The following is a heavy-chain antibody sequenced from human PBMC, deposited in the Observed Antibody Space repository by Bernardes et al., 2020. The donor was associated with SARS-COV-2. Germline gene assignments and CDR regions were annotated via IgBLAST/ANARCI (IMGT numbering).Heavy chain of an antibody. V-gene: IGHV3-53*01. Sequence: GGSLRLSCAASGFTVSSNYMSWVRQAPGKGLEWVSVIYSGGSTYYADSVKGRFTISRDNSKNTLYLQMNSLRAEDTAVYYCAKSFRPYYDILTGPDYWGQGTLITVSS. CDR2: IYSGGST. CDR3: AKSFRPYYDILTGPDY. CDR1: GFTVSSNY. J-gene: IGHJ4*02. D-gene: IGHD3-9*01.